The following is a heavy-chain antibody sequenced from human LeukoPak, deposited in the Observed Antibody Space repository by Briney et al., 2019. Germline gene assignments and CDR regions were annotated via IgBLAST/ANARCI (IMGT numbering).Heavy chain of an antibody. Sequence: ASVKVSCKASGYTFTSYYMHWVRQAPGQGLEWMGIINPSGGSTSYAQKFQGRVTMTRDTSTSTVYMELSSLSSEDTAVYYRAKGELRFKEFDYWGQGTLVTVSS. V-gene: IGHV1-46*01. CDR3: AKGELRFKEFDY. CDR1: GYTFTSYY. D-gene: IGHD3-3*01. CDR2: INPSGGST. J-gene: IGHJ4*02.